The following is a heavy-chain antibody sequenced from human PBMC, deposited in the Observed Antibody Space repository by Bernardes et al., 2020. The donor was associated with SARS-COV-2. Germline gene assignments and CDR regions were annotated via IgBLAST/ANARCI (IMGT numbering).Heavy chain of an antibody. D-gene: IGHD4-17*01. V-gene: IGHV1-69*04. Sequence: SVKVSCKTSGDTFSTYAISWVRQAPGQGLEWMGRIIPILGITIYAQKFQGRVTITADRSTNTVYMEVISLKSEDTAVYYCAIWDPDYDGNPLLRFDYWGQGTLVSVSS. J-gene: IGHJ4*02. CDR2: IIPILGIT. CDR3: AIWDPDYDGNPLLRFDY. CDR1: GDTFSTYA.